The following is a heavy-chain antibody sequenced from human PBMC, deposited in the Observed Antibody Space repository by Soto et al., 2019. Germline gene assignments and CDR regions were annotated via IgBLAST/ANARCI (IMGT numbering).Heavy chain of an antibody. CDR1: GYTFTSYG. CDR2: ISAYNGNT. D-gene: IGHD3-22*01. CDR3: ARAYFRTYYYDSSGPAGSSFDY. J-gene: IGHJ4*02. Sequence: ASVKVSCKASGYTFTSYGISWVRQAPGQGLEWMGWISAYNGNTNYAQKLQGRVTMTTDTSTSTAYMELRSLRSDDTAVYYCARAYFRTYYYDSSGPAGSSFDYWGQGTLVTVSS. V-gene: IGHV1-18*01.